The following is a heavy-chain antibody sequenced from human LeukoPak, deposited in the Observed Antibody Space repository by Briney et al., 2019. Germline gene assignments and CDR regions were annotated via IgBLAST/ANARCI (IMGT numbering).Heavy chain of an antibody. CDR3: ARDSHDYCDY. V-gene: IGHV1-18*01. CDR2: ISGYNGNT. Sequence: ASVKVSCKASGYSFTNFGITWVRQAPGQGLEWMGWISGYNGNTDYAQKLHGRVTMTTNTSTSTAYMELRSLSSDDTAVYYCARDSHDYCDYWGQGTLVTVSS. CDR1: GYSFTNFG. J-gene: IGHJ4*02.